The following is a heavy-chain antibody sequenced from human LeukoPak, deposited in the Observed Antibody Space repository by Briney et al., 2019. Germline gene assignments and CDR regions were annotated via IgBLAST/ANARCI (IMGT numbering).Heavy chain of an antibody. CDR2: INHSGST. CDR3: ARRDIVATIDY. D-gene: IGHD5-12*01. CDR1: GGSFSGYY. Sequence: SQTLSLTCAVSGGSFSGYYWSWLRQPPGKGLEWIGEINHSGSTNYNPSLKSRVTISVDTSKNQFSLKLSSVTAADTAVYYCARRDIVATIDYWGQGTLVTVSS. V-gene: IGHV4-34*01. J-gene: IGHJ4*02.